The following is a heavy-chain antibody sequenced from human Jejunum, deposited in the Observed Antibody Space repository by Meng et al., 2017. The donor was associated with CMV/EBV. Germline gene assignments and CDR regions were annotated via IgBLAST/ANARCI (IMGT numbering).Heavy chain of an antibody. CDR1: GFNCRSYA. D-gene: IGHD3-3*01. J-gene: IGHJ4*02. V-gene: IGHV3-23*03. CDR2: IYSGGSST. CDR3: AKGKRFLEWSSYEY. Sequence: ASGFNCRSYAMSGVRQAPGKGLEWVSVIYSGGSSTYYADSVKGRFTISRDNSNNTLYLQMNSLRAEDTAVYYCAKGKRFLEWSSYEYWGQGTLVTVSS.